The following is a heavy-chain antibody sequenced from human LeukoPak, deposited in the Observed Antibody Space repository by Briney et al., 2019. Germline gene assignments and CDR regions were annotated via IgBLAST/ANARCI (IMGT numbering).Heavy chain of an antibody. Sequence: GGSLRLSCAASGFALSTHWMSWVRQAPGKGLEWVANINQDGSQKSCVDSVKGRFSISRDNAKNSLYLQMHSLRAEDTAVYYCARSNREFASGSGDYWGQGTLVTVSS. CDR1: GFALSTHW. CDR2: INQDGSQK. V-gene: IGHV3-7*05. CDR3: ARSNREFASGSGDY. D-gene: IGHD3-10*01. J-gene: IGHJ4*02.